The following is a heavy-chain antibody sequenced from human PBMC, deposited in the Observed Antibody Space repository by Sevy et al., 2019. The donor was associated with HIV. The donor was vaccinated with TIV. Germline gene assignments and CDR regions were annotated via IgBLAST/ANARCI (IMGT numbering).Heavy chain of an antibody. Sequence: ASVKVSCKVSGYTLTELSIHWVRQPPGKGLAWLVTFDPEDGKTIYAQNFQGRVTMTEDTSTDTTYMELSSLRSEDTAVDYCASTSDYYDSSGYYFDYWGQGTLVTVSS. D-gene: IGHD3-22*01. V-gene: IGHV1-24*01. CDR3: ASTSDYYDSSGYYFDY. CDR1: GYTLTELS. J-gene: IGHJ4*02. CDR2: FDPEDGKT.